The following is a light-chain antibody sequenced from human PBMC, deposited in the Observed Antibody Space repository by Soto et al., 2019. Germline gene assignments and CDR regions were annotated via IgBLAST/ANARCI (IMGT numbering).Light chain of an antibody. CDR1: QTISSW. V-gene: IGKV1-5*03. CDR3: QHYNSYSEA. Sequence: DIQMTQSPSTLSGSVGDRVTITCRASQTISSWLALCQQKPGKAPKLLIYKASTLKSGVPSRFSGSGSGTEFTRTISSLQPDDFATYYCQHYNSYSEAFGQGTKVDIK. CDR2: KAS. J-gene: IGKJ1*01.